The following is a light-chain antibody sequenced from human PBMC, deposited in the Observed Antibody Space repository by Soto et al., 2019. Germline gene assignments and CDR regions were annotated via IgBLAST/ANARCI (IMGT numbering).Light chain of an antibody. CDR3: QHYNSYSEA. V-gene: IGKV1-5*03. CDR2: KAS. Sequence: IPMSKFPSTLSVSVGDRVTITCRASQTISSWLAWYQQKPGKAPKLLIYKASTLKSGVPSRFSGSGSGTEFTLTISSLQPDDFATYYCQHYNSYSEAFGQGTKV. CDR1: QTISSW. J-gene: IGKJ1*01.